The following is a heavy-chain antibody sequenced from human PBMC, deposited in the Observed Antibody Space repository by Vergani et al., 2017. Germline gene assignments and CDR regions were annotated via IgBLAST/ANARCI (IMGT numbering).Heavy chain of an antibody. D-gene: IGHD4-17*01. V-gene: IGHV4-38-2*01. CDR3: AKTLGDYGAYY. J-gene: IGHJ4*02. CDR1: GYSISSGYY. CDR2: IYHSGST. Sequence: QVQLQESGPGLVNPSETLSLTCAVSGYSISSGYYWGWIRQPPGKGLEWIGSIYHSGSTYYNPSLKSRVRISVDTSKNQFSLKLSSVTAADTAVYYCAKTLGDYGAYYWGQGTLVTVSS.